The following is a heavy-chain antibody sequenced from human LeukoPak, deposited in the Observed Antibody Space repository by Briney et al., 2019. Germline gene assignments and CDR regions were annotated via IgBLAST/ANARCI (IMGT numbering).Heavy chain of an antibody. D-gene: IGHD2-21*01. CDR3: ARVTNCGGDCYDY. CDR2: IYYSGST. CDR1: GGSISSGGYY. Sequence: SETLSLTCTVSGGSISSGGYYWSWIRQHPGKGLEWIGYIYYSGSTYYNPSLKSRVTISVDTSKNQFSLRLSSVTAADTAVYYCARVTNCGGDCYDYWGQGTLVTVSS. V-gene: IGHV4-31*03. J-gene: IGHJ4*02.